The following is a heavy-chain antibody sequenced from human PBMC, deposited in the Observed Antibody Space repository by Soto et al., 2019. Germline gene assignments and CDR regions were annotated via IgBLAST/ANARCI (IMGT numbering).Heavy chain of an antibody. CDR1: GGSSSGYY. CDR3: GRHFNLPLAGTGFAS. Sequence: SETLSLTCTVSGGSSSGYYWSWLRQPPGKGLEWIGYMYNIGSTNYNPSLRSRVTMSIDTSQEQFSLKLTSVTATDTAVYYCGRHFNLPLAGTGFASWGRGTLVPVSS. J-gene: IGHJ4*02. V-gene: IGHV4-59*08. D-gene: IGHD6-19*01. CDR2: MYNIGST.